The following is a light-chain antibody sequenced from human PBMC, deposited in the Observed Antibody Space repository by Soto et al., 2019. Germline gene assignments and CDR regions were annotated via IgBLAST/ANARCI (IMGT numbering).Light chain of an antibody. V-gene: IGKV3-15*01. CDR3: QQYNNWPPFS. Sequence: EIVLTQSPATVSLSPLEIATLSFMASQSVSSNLAWYQQKPGQAPRLLIYGASTRATGIPARFSGSGSGTEFTLTISSLQSEHFAVYYCQQYNNWPPFSFGGGTKVDIK. J-gene: IGKJ4*01. CDR1: QSVSSN. CDR2: GAS.